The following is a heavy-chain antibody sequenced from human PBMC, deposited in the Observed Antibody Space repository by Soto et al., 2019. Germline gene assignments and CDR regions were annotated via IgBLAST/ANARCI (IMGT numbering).Heavy chain of an antibody. J-gene: IGHJ6*02. V-gene: IGHV3-48*02. D-gene: IGHD2-2*01. CDR1: GFSFSDYS. Sequence: GGSLRLSCAASGFSFSDYSMTWVRQAPGMGLEWLSYINPRSSATYYTDSVKGRFTVSRDNAKNSLYLQMNSLRDEDTAVFFCARDRCSSPICYYDYYGMDVWGQGTRVTVSS. CDR3: ARDRCSSPICYYDYYGMDV. CDR2: INPRSSAT.